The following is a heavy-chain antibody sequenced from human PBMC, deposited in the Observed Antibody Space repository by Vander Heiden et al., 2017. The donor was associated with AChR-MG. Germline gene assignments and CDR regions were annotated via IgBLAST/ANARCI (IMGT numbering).Heavy chain of an antibody. D-gene: IGHD2-21*02. J-gene: IGHJ3*02. CDR3: ARDRGDSGVVTAIQGACDT. CDR2: IIPIFGTA. Sequence: QVPQVQSGAEVKKPGSSVTVSCEASGGTFGSYSISGGRQAPGQGLEWMGGIIPIFGTANDAQKFQVRVKITADESTVTAYMELSSLRSEDTAGYYCARDRGDSGVVTAIQGACDTWGQGTM. CDR1: GGTFGSYS. V-gene: IGHV1-69*01.